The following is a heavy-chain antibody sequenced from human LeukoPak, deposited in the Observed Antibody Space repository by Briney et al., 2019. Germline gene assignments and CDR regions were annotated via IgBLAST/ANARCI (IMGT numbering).Heavy chain of an antibody. J-gene: IGHJ4*02. CDR2: ISGSGGTT. Sequence: GGSLRLSCAASGFTFGNYAMSWVRQAPGKGLAWVSIISGSGGTTYYGDSVKGRFTISRDNSKNTLFLQMNSLRAEDTAVYYCAKDVGSGWAPFDYWGQGTLVTVSS. D-gene: IGHD6-19*01. CDR1: GFTFGNYA. CDR3: AKDVGSGWAPFDY. V-gene: IGHV3-23*01.